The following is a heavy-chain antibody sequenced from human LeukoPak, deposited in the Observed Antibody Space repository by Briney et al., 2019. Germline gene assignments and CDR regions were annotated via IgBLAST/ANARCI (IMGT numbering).Heavy chain of an antibody. CDR2: IGSSGDT. D-gene: IGHD1-1*01. V-gene: IGHV3-13*01. J-gene: IGHJ6*03. CDR1: GFTASTYD. CDR3: ATVHDFPIYYYYYYMDV. Sequence: PGGSLRLSCAASGFTASTYDMHWVRQTTGKGLEWVSTIGSSGDTLYTASVKGRFTISRDNAKNSLYLQMNSLRAEDTAVYYCATVHDFPIYYYYYYMDVWGKGTTVTVSS.